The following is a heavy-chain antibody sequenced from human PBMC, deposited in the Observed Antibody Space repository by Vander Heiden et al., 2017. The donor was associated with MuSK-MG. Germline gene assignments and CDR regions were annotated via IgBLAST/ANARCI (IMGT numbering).Heavy chain of an antibody. Sequence: QVHLVQSGSEVKKPGSSVKVSCKASGGSFSNYALTWVRQAPGQGLEWLGSIVPLLVKANYAPSFRGRVTLPADKSSSTAYLDLSSLRSADTAVWYCANRVQGSVVVAVPPTRTYAMDGWGQGTTVAGS. D-gene: IGHD2-15*01. J-gene: IGHJ6*02. CDR1: GGSFSNYA. CDR3: ANRVQGSVVVAVPPTRTYAMDG. CDR2: IVPLLVKA. V-gene: IGHV1-69*04.